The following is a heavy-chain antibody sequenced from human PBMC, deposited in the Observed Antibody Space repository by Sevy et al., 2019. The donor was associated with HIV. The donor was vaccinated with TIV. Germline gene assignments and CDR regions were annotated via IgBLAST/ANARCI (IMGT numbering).Heavy chain of an antibody. J-gene: IGHJ3*02. CDR2: ISDDGRST. Sequence: GGSLRLSCGASGFTFGSYWMHWVRQVPGKGLEWVSRISDDGRSTTYAHSVRGRFTISRDNAKNTLYLQMNGLRADDTAVYYCARDSVTVSGIVLYALDIWGQGTMVTVSS. CDR3: ARDSVTVSGIVLYALDI. CDR1: GFTFGSYW. D-gene: IGHD3-3*01. V-gene: IGHV3-74*01.